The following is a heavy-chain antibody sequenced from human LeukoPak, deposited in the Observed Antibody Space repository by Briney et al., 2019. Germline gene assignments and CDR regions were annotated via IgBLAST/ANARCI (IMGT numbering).Heavy chain of an antibody. D-gene: IGHD2-2*01. Sequence: GGSLRLSCAASGFTFSRYWMTWVRQAPGKGLEWVANIKQDGSEQYYVGSVKGRFIISRDNAKNSLYLQMNSLRAEDTAVYYCARDSRAIGYWGQGTLVTVSS. CDR2: IKQDGSEQ. J-gene: IGHJ4*02. V-gene: IGHV3-7*03. CDR1: GFTFSRYW. CDR3: ARDSRAIGY.